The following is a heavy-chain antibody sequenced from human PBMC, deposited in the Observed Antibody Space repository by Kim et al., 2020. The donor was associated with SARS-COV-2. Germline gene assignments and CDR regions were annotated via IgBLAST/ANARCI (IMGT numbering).Heavy chain of an antibody. CDR2: INHSGST. D-gene: IGHD3-16*01. CDR3: ARGGPVRGRYYYYGMDV. Sequence: SETLSLTCAVYGGSFSGYYWSWIRQPPGKGLEWIGEINHSGSTNYNPSLKSRVTISVDTSKNQFSLKLSSVTAADTAVYYCARGGPVRGRYYYYGMDVWG. V-gene: IGHV4-34*01. CDR1: GGSFSGYY. J-gene: IGHJ6*01.